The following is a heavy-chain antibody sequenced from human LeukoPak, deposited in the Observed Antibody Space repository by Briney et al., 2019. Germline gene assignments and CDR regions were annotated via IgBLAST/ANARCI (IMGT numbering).Heavy chain of an antibody. V-gene: IGHV3-23*01. D-gene: IGHD2-21*01. CDR3: AKDFRIGYSAHFDY. CDR2: IYENGGTT. Sequence: RGSLRLSCVGSGFTFRSHAMSWVRQAPEKGLEFVSGIYENGGTTYYADSVKGRFSISRDNSKNTLYLQMDSLRGEDTAVYYCAKDFRIGYSAHFDYWGQGALVTVSS. J-gene: IGHJ4*02. CDR1: GFTFRSHA.